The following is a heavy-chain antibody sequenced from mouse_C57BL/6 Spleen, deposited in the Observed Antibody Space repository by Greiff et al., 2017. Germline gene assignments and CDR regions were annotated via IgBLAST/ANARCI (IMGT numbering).Heavy chain of an antibody. J-gene: IGHJ3*01. V-gene: IGHV1-55*01. CDR2: IYPGSGST. CDR3: ARGEDYYRNYGFAY. Sequence: QVQLQQPGAELVKPGASVKMSCKASGYTFTSYWITWVKQRPGQGLEWIGDIYPGSGSTNYNEKFKSKATLTVDTSSSTAYMQLSSLTSEDSAVDYCARGEDYYRNYGFAYGGQGTLVTVSA. D-gene: IGHD2-5*01. CDR1: GYTFTSYW.